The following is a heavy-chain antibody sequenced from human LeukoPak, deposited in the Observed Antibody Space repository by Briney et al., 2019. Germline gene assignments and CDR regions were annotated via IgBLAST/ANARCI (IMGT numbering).Heavy chain of an antibody. CDR1: GFTFSSYA. D-gene: IGHD3-3*01. CDR3: AKPPPYDFWSGLHTTEYYFDY. Sequence: PGGSLRLSCAASGFTFSSYAMSWVRQAPGKGLEWVSAISGSGGSTYYADSVKGRFTISRDNSKNTLYLQMNSLRAEDTAVYYCAKPPPYDFWSGLHTTEYYFDYWGQGTLVTVSS. CDR2: ISGSGGST. J-gene: IGHJ4*02. V-gene: IGHV3-23*01.